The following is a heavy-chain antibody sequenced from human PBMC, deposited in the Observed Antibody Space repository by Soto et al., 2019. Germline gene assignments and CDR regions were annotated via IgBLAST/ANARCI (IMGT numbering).Heavy chain of an antibody. CDR3: ARRSQLGSYYYDYMDV. CDR2: IYYSGST. J-gene: IGHJ6*03. Sequence: QLQLQESGPGLLKPSETLSLTCTVSGGSISSSSYYWGWIRQPPGKGLEWIGSIYYSGSTYYNPSLKSRVTIAVDTSKNQFSLKLSSVTAADTAVYYCARRSQLGSYYYDYMDVWGKGTTVTVSS. CDR1: GGSISSSSYY. V-gene: IGHV4-39*01. D-gene: IGHD6-13*01.